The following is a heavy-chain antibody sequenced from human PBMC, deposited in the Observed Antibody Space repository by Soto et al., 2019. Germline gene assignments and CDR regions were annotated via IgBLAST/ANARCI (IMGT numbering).Heavy chain of an antibody. CDR1: GFTFSSYA. CDR2: ISGSGGST. CDR3: AKGVTGTTKYFDY. Sequence: GGSLRLSCAASGFTFSSYAMSWVRQAPGKGLEWVSAISGSGGSTYYADSVKGRFTISRDNSKNTLYLQMNSLRAEDAAVYYCAKGVTGTTKYFDYWGQGTLVTVSS. D-gene: IGHD1-7*01. V-gene: IGHV3-23*01. J-gene: IGHJ4*02.